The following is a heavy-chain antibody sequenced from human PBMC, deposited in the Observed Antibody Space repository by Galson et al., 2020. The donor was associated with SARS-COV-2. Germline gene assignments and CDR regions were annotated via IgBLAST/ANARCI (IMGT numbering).Heavy chain of an antibody. Sequence: ASVKVSCKASGYTFTGYYMHWVRQAPGQGLEWMGWINPNSGGTNYAQKFQGRVTMTRDTSISTAYMELSRLRSDDTAVYYCAREEQQLVGYYYYYGMDVWGQGTTVTVSS. CDR2: INPNSGGT. CDR3: AREEQQLVGYYYYYGMDV. J-gene: IGHJ6*02. V-gene: IGHV1-2*02. D-gene: IGHD6-13*01. CDR1: GYTFTGYY.